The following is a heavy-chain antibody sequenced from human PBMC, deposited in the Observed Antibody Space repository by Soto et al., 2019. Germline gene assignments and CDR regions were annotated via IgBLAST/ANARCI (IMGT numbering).Heavy chain of an antibody. CDR2: IIHSGGA. Sequence: QVQLQQWGAGLLKPSETLSLTCAVYGGSFSDDYWSWIRQPPGKGLEWIGEIIHSGGANYNPSLESRITISVDTSKTQFSLELSSVTAADTAVYYCARGTREGWYFDLWGRGTLVTVSS. CDR1: GGSFSDDY. CDR3: ARGTREGWYFDL. J-gene: IGHJ2*01. V-gene: IGHV4-34*12.